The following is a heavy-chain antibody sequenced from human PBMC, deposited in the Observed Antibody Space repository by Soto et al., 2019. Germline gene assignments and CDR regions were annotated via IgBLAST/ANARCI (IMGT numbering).Heavy chain of an antibody. CDR3: ARMEMATIPGPYYYYYYGMDV. CDR2: IWYDGSNK. J-gene: IGHJ6*02. Sequence: SGGSLRLSCAASGFTFSSYGMHWVRQAPGKGLEWVAVIWYDGSNKYYADSVKGRFTISRDNSKNTLYLQMNSLRAEDTAVYYCARMEMATIPGPYYYYYYGMDVWGQGTTVTVS. CDR1: GFTFSSYG. D-gene: IGHD5-12*01. V-gene: IGHV3-33*01.